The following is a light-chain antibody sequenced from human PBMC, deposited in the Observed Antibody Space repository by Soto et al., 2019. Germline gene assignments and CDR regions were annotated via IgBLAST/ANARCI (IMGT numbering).Light chain of an antibody. CDR1: QSVGSN. Sequence: EIVMTQSPATLSVSPGERATLSCRASQSVGSNLAWYQQKPGQAPRLLIHGASTRATGIPARFSGSGSGTEFTLTITSLQSEDFAVYSCLQYNNWHPMYTFGQGTKLESK. CDR3: LQYNNWHPMYT. V-gene: IGKV3D-15*01. CDR2: GAS. J-gene: IGKJ2*01.